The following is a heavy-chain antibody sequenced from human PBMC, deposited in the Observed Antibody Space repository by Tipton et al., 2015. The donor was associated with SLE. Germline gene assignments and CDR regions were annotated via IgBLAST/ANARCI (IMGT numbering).Heavy chain of an antibody. Sequence: LRLSCTVSGGSISSGGYYWSWIRQHPGEGLEWIGYIYYSGSTYYNPSLKSRVTISVDTSKNQFSLKLGSVTPADTAVDYCARGPPRLIRGVIITGDMDVWGKGTTVTVSS. J-gene: IGHJ6*03. CDR3: ARGPPRLIRGVIITGDMDV. CDR2: IYYSGST. CDR1: GGSISSGGYY. D-gene: IGHD3-10*01. V-gene: IGHV4-31*02.